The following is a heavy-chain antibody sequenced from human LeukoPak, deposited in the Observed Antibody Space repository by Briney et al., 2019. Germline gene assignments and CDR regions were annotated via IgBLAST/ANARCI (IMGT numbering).Heavy chain of an antibody. V-gene: IGHV4-39*01. D-gene: IGHD6-19*01. CDR1: GGSISSNGYY. Sequence: SETLSLTCTVSGGSISSNGYYWGWIRQPPGKGLEWIGSFYYTGSTFYSPSLKSRVTISVDTSKNQFSLKLSSVTAADTAVYYCARCIAVAGSAFDIWGQGTMVTVSS. CDR2: FYYTGST. J-gene: IGHJ3*02. CDR3: ARCIAVAGSAFDI.